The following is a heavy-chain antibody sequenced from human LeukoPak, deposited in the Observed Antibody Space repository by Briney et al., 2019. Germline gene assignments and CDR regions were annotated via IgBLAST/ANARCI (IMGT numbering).Heavy chain of an antibody. V-gene: IGHV3-53*01. J-gene: IGHJ4*02. CDR2: IYSGGST. CDR1: GFTVSSNY. Sequence: PGGSLRLSCAASGFTVSSNYMSWVRQAPGKGLEWVSVIYSGGSTYYADSVKGRFTISRDNSKNTLYLQMNSLRAEDTAVYYCARHSGLKGELLLFDYWGQGTLVTVSS. D-gene: IGHD1-26*01. CDR3: ARHSGLKGELLLFDY.